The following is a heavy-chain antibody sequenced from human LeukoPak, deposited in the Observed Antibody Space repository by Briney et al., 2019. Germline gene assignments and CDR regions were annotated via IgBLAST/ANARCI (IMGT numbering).Heavy chain of an antibody. J-gene: IGHJ4*02. Sequence: SQTLSLTCTASGGSISSGGYYWSWIRQPPGKGLEWIGYIYYSGSTNYNPSLKSRVTISVDTSKNQFSLKLSSVTAADTAVYYCARHKVATIYYFDYWGQGTLVTVSS. CDR3: ARHKVATIYYFDY. D-gene: IGHD5-24*01. V-gene: IGHV4-61*08. CDR1: GGSISSGGYY. CDR2: IYYSGST.